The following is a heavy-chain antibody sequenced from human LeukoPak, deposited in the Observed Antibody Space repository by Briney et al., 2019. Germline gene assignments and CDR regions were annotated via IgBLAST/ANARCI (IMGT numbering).Heavy chain of an antibody. CDR1: GGSISSSSYY. CDR2: IYYSGST. Sequence: PSETLSLTCTVSGGSISSSSYYWSWIRQPPGKGLEWIGYIYYSGSTNYNPSLKSRVTISVDTSKNQFSLKLSSVTAADTAVYYCARAIPGDYGDYFHFDYWGQGTLVTVSS. J-gene: IGHJ4*02. V-gene: IGHV4-61*01. CDR3: ARAIPGDYGDYFHFDY. D-gene: IGHD4-17*01.